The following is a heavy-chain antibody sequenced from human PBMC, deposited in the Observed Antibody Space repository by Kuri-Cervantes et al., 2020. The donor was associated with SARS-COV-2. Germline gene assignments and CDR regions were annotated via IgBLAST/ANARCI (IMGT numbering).Heavy chain of an antibody. Sequence: SETLSLTCTVSGGSISSGGYYWSWIRQHPGKGLEWIGYIYYSGSTNYNPSLKSRVTISVDTSKNQFSLKLSSVTAADTAVYYCARDIEYDYVWGSYRYKNRYFDYWGQGTLVTVSS. CDR3: ARDIEYDYVWGSYRYKNRYFDY. D-gene: IGHD3-16*02. CDR2: IYYSGST. CDR1: GGSISSGGYY. J-gene: IGHJ4*02. V-gene: IGHV4-61*08.